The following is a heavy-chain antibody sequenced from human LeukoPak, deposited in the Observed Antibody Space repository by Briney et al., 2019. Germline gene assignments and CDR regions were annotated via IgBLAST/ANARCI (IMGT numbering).Heavy chain of an antibody. D-gene: IGHD1-1*01. CDR2: IYYSGST. V-gene: IGHV4-59*01. Sequence: SETLSLTRTVSGGSISSYYWSWIRQPPGKGLEWIGYIYYSGSTNYNPSLKSRVTISVDTSKNQFSLKLSSVTAADTAVYYCAGPGETGTTSDYWGQGTLVTVSS. CDR3: AGPGETGTTSDY. CDR1: GGSISSYY. J-gene: IGHJ4*02.